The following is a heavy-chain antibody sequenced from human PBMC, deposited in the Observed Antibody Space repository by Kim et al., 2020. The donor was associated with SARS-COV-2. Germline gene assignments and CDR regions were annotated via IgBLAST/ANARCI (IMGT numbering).Heavy chain of an antibody. Sequence: GGSLRLSCAASGFTFSSYWMSWVRQAPGKGLEWVANIKQDGSDKYYVDSVKGRFTISRDNAKNSLYLQMNSLRVEDTAVYYCARDVITMIKPDAFDIWGQGTMVTVSS. CDR1: GFTFSSYW. CDR2: IKQDGSDK. V-gene: IGHV3-7*01. CDR3: ARDVITMIKPDAFDI. D-gene: IGHD3-22*01. J-gene: IGHJ3*02.